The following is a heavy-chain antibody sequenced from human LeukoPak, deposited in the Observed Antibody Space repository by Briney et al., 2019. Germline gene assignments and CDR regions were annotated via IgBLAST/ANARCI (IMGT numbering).Heavy chain of an antibody. V-gene: IGHV3-30-3*01. D-gene: IGHD3-22*01. J-gene: IGHJ4*02. CDR3: AKAGYYYDSSGYDFDY. CDR1: GFTFSSYA. CDR2: ISYDGSNK. Sequence: GGSLRLSCAASGFTFSSYAMHWVRQAPGKGLEWVAVISYDGSNKYYADSVKGRFTISRDKSKNTLYLQMNSLRAEDTAVYYCAKAGYYYDSSGYDFDYWGQGTLVTVSS.